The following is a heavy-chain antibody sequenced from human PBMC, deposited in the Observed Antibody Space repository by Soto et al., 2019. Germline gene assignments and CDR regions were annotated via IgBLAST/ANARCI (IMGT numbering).Heavy chain of an antibody. CDR1: GFTFSNFA. Sequence: EVQLLESGGGLVQPGGSLRLSCAASGFTFSNFAMTWVRQAPGKGLEWVSSLTGSGDSTYYADSVKGRFTISRDNSKNTLYLQMNSLRADDTALYYCAKGTAVTTGDMAYWGQGTLVTVSS. V-gene: IGHV3-23*01. D-gene: IGHD4-17*01. CDR3: AKGTAVTTGDMAY. CDR2: LTGSGDST. J-gene: IGHJ4*02.